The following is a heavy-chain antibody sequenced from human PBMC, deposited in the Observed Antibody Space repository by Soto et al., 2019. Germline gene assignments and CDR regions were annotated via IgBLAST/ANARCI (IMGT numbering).Heavy chain of an antibody. V-gene: IGHV3-30*18. CDR3: AKGTYGSGSYPPGV. J-gene: IGHJ6*04. D-gene: IGHD3-10*01. CDR2: ISYDGSNK. Sequence: QVQLVESGGGVVQPGRSLRLSCAASGFTFSSYGMHWVRQAPGKGLEWVAVISYDGSNKYYADSVKGRFTISRDNSKNTLYLQMNSLRAEDTAVYYCAKGTYGSGSYPPGVWGKGTTVTVSS. CDR1: GFTFSSYG.